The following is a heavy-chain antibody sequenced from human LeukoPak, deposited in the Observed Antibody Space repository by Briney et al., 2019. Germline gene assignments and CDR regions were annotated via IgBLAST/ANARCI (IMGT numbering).Heavy chain of an antibody. CDR1: GFTFSNAW. Sequence: PGGSLRLSCAASGFTFSNAWMNWVRQAPGKGLEWVGRIKSKIDGGTTDYAAPVKGRFTISRDDSKNTLYLQMNSLKTEDTAVYYCTTLYGSGSYDYWGQGTLVTVSS. CDR2: IKSKIDGGTT. D-gene: IGHD3-10*01. V-gene: IGHV3-15*07. J-gene: IGHJ4*02. CDR3: TTLYGSGSYDY.